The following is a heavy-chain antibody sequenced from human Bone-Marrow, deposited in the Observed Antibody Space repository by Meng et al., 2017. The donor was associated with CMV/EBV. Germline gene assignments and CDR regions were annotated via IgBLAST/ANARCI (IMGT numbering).Heavy chain of an antibody. CDR2: ISWNSGGV. Sequence: GGSLRLSCAASGFTFGNYAMRWVRQAPGKGLEWVSGISWNSGGVGYADSVKGRFTISRDNAKKSLYLQMNSLRAEDTALYYCAKDGADSYWYFDLWGRGNLVNVYS. D-gene: IGHD3-22*01. V-gene: IGHV3-9*01. CDR1: GFTFGNYA. J-gene: IGHJ2*01. CDR3: AKDGADSYWYFDL.